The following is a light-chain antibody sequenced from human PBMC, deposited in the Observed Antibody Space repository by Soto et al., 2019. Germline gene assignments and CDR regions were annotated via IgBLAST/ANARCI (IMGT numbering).Light chain of an antibody. CDR3: QQYGSSWT. CDR1: QSVSSSY. CDR2: GAS. Sequence: ESVLTQSPCTLSLSPGERATLSCRASQSVSSSYLAWYQQKPGQAPRLLIYGASSRATGIPARFSGSGSGTDFSLTISRLEPEDFAVYYCQQYGSSWTFGQGTKVDIK. J-gene: IGKJ1*01. V-gene: IGKV3-20*01.